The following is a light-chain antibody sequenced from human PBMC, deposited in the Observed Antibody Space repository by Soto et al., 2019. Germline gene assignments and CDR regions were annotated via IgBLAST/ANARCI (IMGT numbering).Light chain of an antibody. V-gene: IGKV1-8*01. CDR2: AAS. CDR1: QGISSY. CDR3: QQYYSYPVT. Sequence: AIRMTQSPSSLSASTGDRVTITCGASQGISSYLAWYQQKPGKAPKLLIYAASTLQSGVPSRFSGSGSGTDFTLTISCLQSEDFATYYCQQYYSYPVTFGGGTKVDI. J-gene: IGKJ4*01.